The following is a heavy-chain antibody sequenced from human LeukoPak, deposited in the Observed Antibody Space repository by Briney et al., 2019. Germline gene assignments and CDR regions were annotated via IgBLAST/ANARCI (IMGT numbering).Heavy chain of an antibody. Sequence: GGSLRLSCAASGFLSSSYAMSWVRQAPGKGLEWVAAVVGDAVTFYRESVKGRFTISRDNSKNTLYLQMDSLRVEDTAIYYCAKGNTQWELYDYWGQGTLVTVSS. D-gene: IGHD4-23*01. J-gene: IGHJ4*02. CDR3: AKGNTQWELYDY. V-gene: IGHV3-23*01. CDR2: VVGDAVT. CDR1: GFLSSSYA.